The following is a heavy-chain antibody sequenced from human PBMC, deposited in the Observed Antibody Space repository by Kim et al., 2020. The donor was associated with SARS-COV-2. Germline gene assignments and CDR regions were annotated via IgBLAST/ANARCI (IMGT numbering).Heavy chain of an antibody. D-gene: IGHD4-4*01. CDR3: ARGHVLRQYDYSPRGGLDY. V-gene: IGHV1-46*01. Sequence: ASVKVSCKASGYTFTSYYMHWVRQAPGQGLEWMGIINPSGGSTSYAQKFQGRVTMTRDTSTSTVYMELSSLRSEDTAVYYCARGHVLRQYDYSPRGGLDYWGQGTLVTVSS. CDR2: INPSGGST. CDR1: GYTFTSYY. J-gene: IGHJ4*02.